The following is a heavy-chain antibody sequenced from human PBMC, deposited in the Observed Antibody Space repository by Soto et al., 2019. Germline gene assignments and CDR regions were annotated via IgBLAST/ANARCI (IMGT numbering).Heavy chain of an antibody. CDR2: IKQDGSEK. Sequence: GGSLRLSCAASGFTFSSYWMSWVRQAPGKGLEWVANIKQDGSEKYYVDSVKGRFTISRDNAKNSLYLQMNSLRAEDTAVYYCVRERPGYSGYDFAFDIWGQVTMVTVSS. CDR1: GFTFSSYW. J-gene: IGHJ3*02. V-gene: IGHV3-7*05. D-gene: IGHD5-12*01. CDR3: VRERPGYSGYDFAFDI.